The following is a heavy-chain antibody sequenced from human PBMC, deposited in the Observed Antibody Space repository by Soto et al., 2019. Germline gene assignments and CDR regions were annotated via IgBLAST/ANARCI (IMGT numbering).Heavy chain of an antibody. V-gene: IGHV4-59*01. CDR2: IYYSGST. CDR3: ARERTVTTPLNFFDY. Sequence: SETLSLTCTVSGGSISSYYWSWIRQPPGKGLEWIGYIYYSGSTNYNPSLKSRVTISVDTSKNQFSLKLSSVTAADTAVYYCARERTVTTPLNFFDYWGQGTLVTVS. D-gene: IGHD4-4*01. J-gene: IGHJ4*02. CDR1: GGSISSYY.